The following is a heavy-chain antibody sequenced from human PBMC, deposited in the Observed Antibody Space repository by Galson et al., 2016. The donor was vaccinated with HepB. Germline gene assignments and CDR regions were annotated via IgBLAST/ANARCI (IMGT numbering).Heavy chain of an antibody. V-gene: IGHV4-31*03. CDR1: GYSITSGGYY. CDR3: VRDRRLQGLDY. CDR2: IYHSASA. D-gene: IGHD5-24*01. Sequence: TLSLTCTVSGYSITSGGYYWSWVPQPPGKGLGWIGYIYHSASASSNPPLKSRLSMSVDTSKNQFSLKLNSLAAADTAIYYCVRDRRLQGLDYWGQGILVTVSS. J-gene: IGHJ4*02.